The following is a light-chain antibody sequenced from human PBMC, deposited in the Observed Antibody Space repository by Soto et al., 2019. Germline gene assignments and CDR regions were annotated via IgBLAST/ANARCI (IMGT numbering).Light chain of an antibody. V-gene: IGKV1-9*01. CDR3: QQLNTLPFT. Sequence: IQVSQSPSSVSASVGDRVTITCRASQDIAIYLAWYQQKPGKAPKLMIYEASTLQSGVPSRFSGSGSGTEFTLTLSRLLPEDFATYHCQQLNTLPFTFGQGTQLEIK. CDR2: EAS. CDR1: QDIAIY. J-gene: IGKJ5*01.